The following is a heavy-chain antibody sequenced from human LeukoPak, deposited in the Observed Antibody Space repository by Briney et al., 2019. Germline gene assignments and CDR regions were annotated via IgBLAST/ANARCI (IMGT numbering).Heavy chain of an antibody. Sequence: GASVKVFCKASGYTFTSYAISWVRQAPGQGLEWMGWISTYNGNTNYAQKLQGRVTMTTDTSTSTAYMELRSLRSDDTAVYYCAREVSELLWFGELLYFDYWGQGTLVTVSS. CDR2: ISTYNGNT. CDR3: AREVSELLWFGELLYFDY. CDR1: GYTFTSYA. J-gene: IGHJ4*02. V-gene: IGHV1-18*01. D-gene: IGHD3-10*01.